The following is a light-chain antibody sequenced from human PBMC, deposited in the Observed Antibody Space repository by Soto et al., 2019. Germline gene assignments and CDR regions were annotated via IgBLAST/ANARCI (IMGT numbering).Light chain of an antibody. J-gene: IGKJ1*01. V-gene: IGKV1-9*01. CDR2: AAS. CDR3: QQLNRYTLT. CDR1: QDISNY. Sequence: DIQMTQSPSTLSGSVGDRVTLSCQASQDISNYLNWYRQKPGKAPKLLIYAASTLHSGVPSRCGGSGAWAAFTRTISSLQPEDFETDSCQQLNRYTLTFGQGTKVDIK.